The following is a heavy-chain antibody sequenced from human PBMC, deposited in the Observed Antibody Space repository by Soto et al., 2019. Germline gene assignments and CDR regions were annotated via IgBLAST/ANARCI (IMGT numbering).Heavy chain of an antibody. CDR3: ARAVGHAWQLDYFDS. CDR1: GGSISSGGYY. Sequence: SETLSLTCTVSGGSISSGGYYWSWIRQHPGKGLEWIGYIYNSGSTYYNPSLKSRVTISVDTSKNQFSLKLSSVTAADTAVYYCARAVGHAWQLDYFDSWGQGTLVTVSS. V-gene: IGHV4-31*03. J-gene: IGHJ4*02. D-gene: IGHD6-13*01. CDR2: IYNSGST.